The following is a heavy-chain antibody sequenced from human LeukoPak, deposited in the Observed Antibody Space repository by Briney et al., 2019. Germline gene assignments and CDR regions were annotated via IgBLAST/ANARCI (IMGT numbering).Heavy chain of an antibody. CDR2: ISGSGGST. V-gene: IGHV3-23*01. J-gene: IGHJ4*02. D-gene: IGHD6-19*01. Sequence: GGSLRLSWAAAGFTFSSYAMSWVRQAPGKGLEWVSTISGSGGSTYYADSVKGRFTISRDNSKNTLYLQMNSLRAEDTAVYYCPKVHAGYRSGWLAYWGQGTLVTVSS. CDR1: GFTFSSYA. CDR3: PKVHAGYRSGWLAY.